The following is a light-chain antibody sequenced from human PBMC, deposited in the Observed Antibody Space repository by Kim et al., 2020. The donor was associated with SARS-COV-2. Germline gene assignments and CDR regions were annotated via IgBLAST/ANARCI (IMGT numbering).Light chain of an antibody. Sequence: QSALTQPASVSGSPGQSITISCTGTSRDVGGYDYVSWYQQHPGKAPKLMIYDVRNRPSGVSNRFSGSKSGNTASLTITGLQVEDEADYYCSSHTSSSSLEVFGGGTKVTVL. V-gene: IGLV2-14*03. J-gene: IGLJ2*01. CDR1: SRDVGGYDY. CDR3: SSHTSSSSLEV. CDR2: DVR.